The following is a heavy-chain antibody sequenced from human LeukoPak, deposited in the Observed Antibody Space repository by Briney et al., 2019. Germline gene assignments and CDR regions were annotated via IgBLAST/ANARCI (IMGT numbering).Heavy chain of an antibody. V-gene: IGHV3-73*01. D-gene: IGHD6-13*01. Sequence: GGSLRLSCAASGFTFSGSAMHWVRQASGKGLEWVGRIRSKANSYAITYAASVRGRFTISRDDSKNTAYLQMNSLKTEDTAVYYCTRLPDMAAPGTAPLYWGQGTLVTVSS. CDR1: GFTFSGSA. J-gene: IGHJ4*02. CDR2: IRSKANSYAI. CDR3: TRLPDMAAPGTAPLY.